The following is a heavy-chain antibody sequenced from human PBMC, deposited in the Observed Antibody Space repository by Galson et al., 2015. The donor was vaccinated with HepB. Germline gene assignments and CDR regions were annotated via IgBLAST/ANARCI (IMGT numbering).Heavy chain of an antibody. Sequence: SVKVSCKASGGTFSSYAISWVRQAPGQGLEWMGGIIPIFGTANYAQKFQGRVTITADESTSTAYMELSSLRSEDTAVYYCARVVTSSNYYYYYMDVWGKGTTVTVSS. CDR3: ARVVTSSNYYYYYMDV. V-gene: IGHV1-69*13. J-gene: IGHJ6*03. D-gene: IGHD4-23*01. CDR1: GGTFSSYA. CDR2: IIPIFGTA.